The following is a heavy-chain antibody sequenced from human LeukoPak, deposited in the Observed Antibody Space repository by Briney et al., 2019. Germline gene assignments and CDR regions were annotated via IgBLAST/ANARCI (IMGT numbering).Heavy chain of an antibody. CDR1: VYTLNELS. J-gene: IGHJ4*02. CDR2: FDPEDGET. Sequence: ASVTVSCMASVYTLNELSIHWVRQAPGKGLEWMGGFDPEDGETMYAQKFRGRITMTEDTSTDTAYMELSSLRSDDTAVYYCTTEMDHLDQGSLVTVSS. V-gene: IGHV1-24*01. CDR3: TTEMDH.